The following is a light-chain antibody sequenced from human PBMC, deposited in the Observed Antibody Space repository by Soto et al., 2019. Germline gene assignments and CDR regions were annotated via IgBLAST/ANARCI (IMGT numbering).Light chain of an antibody. J-gene: IGLJ1*01. V-gene: IGLV2-8*01. Sequence: QSVLTHPPSASGSPGQSVTISCTGTSSDVGGYSYVSWYQQHPGKAPKLMIYEVSKRPSGVPDRFSGSKSGNTASLTVSGLQAEDEADYYCCSFAGSNNYVFGTGTKVTVL. CDR1: SSDVGGYSY. CDR3: CSFAGSNNYV. CDR2: EVS.